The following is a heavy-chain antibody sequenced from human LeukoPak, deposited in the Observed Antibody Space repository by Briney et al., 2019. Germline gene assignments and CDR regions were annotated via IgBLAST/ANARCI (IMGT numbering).Heavy chain of an antibody. V-gene: IGHV3-23*01. CDR1: GLTFSRYA. J-gene: IGHJ4*02. D-gene: IGHD5-18*01. CDR3: ARGSSYGYRPVNYFDY. Sequence: SGGSLRLSCAVSGLTFSRYAMSWVRQAPGKGLEWVSAISESGSGTYYAGSVKGRFTISRDNSKNTLYLQMNSLRAEDTAVYYCARGSSYGYRPVNYFDYWGQGTLATVSS. CDR2: ISESGSGT.